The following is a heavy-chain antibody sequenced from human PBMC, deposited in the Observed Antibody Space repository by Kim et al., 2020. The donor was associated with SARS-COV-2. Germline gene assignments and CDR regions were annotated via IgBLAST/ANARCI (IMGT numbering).Heavy chain of an antibody. D-gene: IGHD2-2*01. CDR3: AKDPSSSSLYYYYYMDV. V-gene: IGHV3-23*01. J-gene: IGHJ6*03. Sequence: GIGRITSSRDNSKNTLYLQMNSLRAEDTAVYYCAKDPSSSSLYYYYYMDVWGKGTTVTVSS.